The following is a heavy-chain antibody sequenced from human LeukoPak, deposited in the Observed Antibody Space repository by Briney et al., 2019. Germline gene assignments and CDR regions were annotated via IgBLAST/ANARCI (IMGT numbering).Heavy chain of an antibody. CDR3: ARGLVTTGRSSFDN. V-gene: IGHV1-2*02. CDR2: INPNSGGT. J-gene: IGHJ4*02. D-gene: IGHD4-17*01. Sequence: GASVTVSCKASGYTFTAYYIHWVRQAPGQGLEWMGWINPNSGGTNFAQRFQGRVTMTRDTSISTAYMELSRLRSDDTAVYYCARGLVTTGRSSFDNWGQGTLVTVSS. CDR1: GYTFTAYY.